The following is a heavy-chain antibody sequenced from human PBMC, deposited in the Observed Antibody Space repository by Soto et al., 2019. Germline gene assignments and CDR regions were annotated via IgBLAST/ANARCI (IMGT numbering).Heavy chain of an antibody. V-gene: IGHV4-39*01. Sequence: SETLSLTCTVSGDSISNSNYYWGWIRQPPGKGLEWIANIYYSGITYCNPSLKSRVAISVDTSKNQFSLKLSSVTAADTAIYYCARSNSGSYKSFDPWGQGTLVTVSS. J-gene: IGHJ5*02. CDR2: IYYSGIT. CDR1: GDSISNSNYY. D-gene: IGHD3-22*01. CDR3: ARSNSGSYKSFDP.